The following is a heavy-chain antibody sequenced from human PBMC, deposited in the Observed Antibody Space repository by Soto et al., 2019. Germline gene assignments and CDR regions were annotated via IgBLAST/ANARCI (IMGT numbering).Heavy chain of an antibody. CDR1: GGSISSGGYY. J-gene: IGHJ3*02. D-gene: IGHD3-10*01. Sequence: SETLSLTCTVSGGSISSGGYYWSWIRQHPGKGLEWIGYIYYSGSTYYNPSLKSRVTISVDTSKNQFSLKLGSVTAADTAVYYCARDMDKGTAAFDIWGQGTMVTVSS. CDR3: ARDMDKGTAAFDI. V-gene: IGHV4-31*03. CDR2: IYYSGST.